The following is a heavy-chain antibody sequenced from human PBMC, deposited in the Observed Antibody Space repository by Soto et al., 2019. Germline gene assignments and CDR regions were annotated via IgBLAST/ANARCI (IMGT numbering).Heavy chain of an antibody. D-gene: IGHD6-19*01. CDR2: INSDGTT. Sequence: GGSLRLSCAASGFTFSNYAMSWVRQAPGKGLEWVSVINSDGTTYYADSVKGRFSISRDNSKSTLCLQMNSLSVEDTAVYFCASRPRGSVAGTLDSWGRGSLVTVSS. CDR3: ASRPRGSVAGTLDS. CDR1: GFTFSNYA. V-gene: IGHV3-23*01. J-gene: IGHJ5*01.